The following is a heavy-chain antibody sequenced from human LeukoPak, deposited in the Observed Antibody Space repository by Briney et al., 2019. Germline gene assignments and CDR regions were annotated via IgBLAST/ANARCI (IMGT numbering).Heavy chain of an antibody. CDR1: GGSISSSNW. CDR2: IYHSGST. Sequence: PSGTLSLTCAVSGGSISSSNWWSWVRQPPGQGLEWIGEIYHSGSTNYNPSLKSRVTISVDKSKNQFSLKLSSVTAADTAVYYCARGRIAVAGTHLYNWFDPWGQGTLVTVSS. J-gene: IGHJ5*02. V-gene: IGHV4-4*02. D-gene: IGHD6-19*01. CDR3: ARGRIAVAGTHLYNWFDP.